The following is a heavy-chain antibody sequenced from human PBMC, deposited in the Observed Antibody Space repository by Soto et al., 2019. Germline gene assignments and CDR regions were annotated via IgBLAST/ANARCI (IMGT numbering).Heavy chain of an antibody. D-gene: IGHD2-15*01. CDR1: GGSFSGYY. CDR2: INHSGST. Sequence: PSETLSLTCAVYGGSFSGYYWSWIRQPPGKGLEWIGEINHSGSTNYNPSLKSRVTISVDTSKNQFSLKLSSVTAADTAVYYCQGTHDCSGGSCYPSVADYWGQGTLVTVSS. J-gene: IGHJ4*02. V-gene: IGHV4-34*01. CDR3: QGTHDCSGGSCYPSVADY.